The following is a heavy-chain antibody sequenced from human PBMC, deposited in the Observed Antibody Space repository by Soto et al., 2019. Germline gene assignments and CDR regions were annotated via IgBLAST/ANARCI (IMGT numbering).Heavy chain of an antibody. J-gene: IGHJ5*02. CDR1: GGSFSGYY. D-gene: IGHD3-10*01. Sequence: QVQLQQWGAGLVKPSETLSLTCAVYGGSFSGYYWSWIRQPPGKGLEWIGEINHSGSTNYNPSLKSRVTISVDTSKNQFSLKLSSVTAADTAVYYCARGFGQLLWFGGRWFDPWGQGTLVTVSS. V-gene: IGHV4-34*01. CDR2: INHSGST. CDR3: ARGFGQLLWFGGRWFDP.